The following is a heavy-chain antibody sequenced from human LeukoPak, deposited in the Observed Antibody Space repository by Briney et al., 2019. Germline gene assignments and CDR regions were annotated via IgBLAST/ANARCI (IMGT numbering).Heavy chain of an antibody. CDR1: GGSFSGYY. J-gene: IGHJ4*02. CDR2: INHSGST. Sequence: SETLSLTCAVYGGSFSGYYWSWIRQPPGKGLEWIGKINHSGSTNYNPSLKSRVTISVDTSKNQFSLKLSSVTAADTAVYYCASSSSSWDFDYWGQGTLVTASS. D-gene: IGHD6-13*01. CDR3: ASSSSSWDFDY. V-gene: IGHV4-34*01.